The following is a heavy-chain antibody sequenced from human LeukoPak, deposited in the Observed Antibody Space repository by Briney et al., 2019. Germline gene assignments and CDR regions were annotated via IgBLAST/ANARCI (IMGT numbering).Heavy chain of an antibody. D-gene: IGHD6-13*01. CDR1: GGSISSYY. CDR2: IYTSGST. CDR3: ASGYSSSWYHWFDP. V-gene: IGHV4-4*07. Sequence: NPSETLSLTCTVSGGSISSYYWSWIRQPAGKGLEWIGRIYTSGSTNYNPSLKSRVTMSVDTSKNQFSLKLSSVTAADTAVYYRASGYSSSWYHWFDPWGQGTLVTVSS. J-gene: IGHJ5*02.